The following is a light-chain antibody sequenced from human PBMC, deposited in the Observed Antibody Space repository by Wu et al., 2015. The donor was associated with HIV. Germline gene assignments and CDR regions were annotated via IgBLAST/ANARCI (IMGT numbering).Light chain of an antibody. J-gene: IGKJ4*01. CDR2: ETS. V-gene: IGKV3-20*01. CDR3: QQYAKSFT. CDR1: RSVTNNY. Sequence: IVLTQSPGTLSLTPGDRAILSCRASRSVTNNYVAWYQQKPGHSPRLVIFETSNRASGIPDRFSASGSGTDFMLTIDRLEPEDFAVYYCQQYAKSFTFGGGTTVEIK.